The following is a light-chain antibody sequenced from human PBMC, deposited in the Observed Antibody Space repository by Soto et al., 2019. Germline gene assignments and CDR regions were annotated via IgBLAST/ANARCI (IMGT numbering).Light chain of an antibody. Sequence: EIVLTQSPGTLSLSPGEXATLSCRASQSVSSSYLAWYQQKPGQAPRLLIYGASSRATGIPDRFSGSGSGTDFTLTISRLEPEDFAVYYCQQHGSSPVTFGQGTRLEIK. CDR2: GAS. V-gene: IGKV3-20*01. CDR3: QQHGSSPVT. CDR1: QSVSSSY. J-gene: IGKJ5*01.